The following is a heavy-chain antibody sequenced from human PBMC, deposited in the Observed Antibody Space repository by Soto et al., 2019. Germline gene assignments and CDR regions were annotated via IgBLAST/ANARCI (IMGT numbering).Heavy chain of an antibody. V-gene: IGHV1-18*01. CDR1: GYTFTSYG. CDR3: ARDYYDRTGYYPWX. D-gene: IGHD3-22*01. Sequence: ASLKVSCKASGYTFTSYGISWVRQAPGQGLEWMGCISAYNGNTNYAQKLQGRVTMTTDTSTSTAYMELRSLRSDDTAVYYCARDYYDRTGYYPWXWGQGTLVTVSX. CDR2: ISAYNGNT. J-gene: IGHJ4*02.